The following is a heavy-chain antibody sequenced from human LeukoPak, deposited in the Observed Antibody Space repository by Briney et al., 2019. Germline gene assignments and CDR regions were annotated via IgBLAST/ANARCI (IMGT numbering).Heavy chain of an antibody. V-gene: IGHV1-8*01. Sequence: ASVKVSCKASGYTSTSYDINWVRQATGQGLEWMGWMNPNSGNTGYAQKFQGRVTMTRNTSISTAYMELSSLRSEDTAVYYCARGGPRRITMVRGVIISQTYYFDYWGQGTLVTVSS. CDR3: ARGGPRRITMVRGVIISQTYYFDY. D-gene: IGHD3-10*01. CDR2: MNPNSGNT. CDR1: GYTSTSYD. J-gene: IGHJ4*02.